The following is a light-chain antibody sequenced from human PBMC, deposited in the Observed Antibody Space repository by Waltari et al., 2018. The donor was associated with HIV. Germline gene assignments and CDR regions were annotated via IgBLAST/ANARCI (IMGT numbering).Light chain of an antibody. V-gene: IGLV3-21*02. CDR1: TVGGKS. J-gene: IGLJ1*01. CDR3: QVWDSSSDHHYV. CDR2: DDS. Sequence: SYVLTQPPSVSVAPGQTARITCGGNTVGGKSAHWYQQKPGQAPVLVVYDDSDRPSGIPERFSGSNSENTATLTISRVEAGDEADYYCQVWDSSSDHHYVFGTGTKVTVL.